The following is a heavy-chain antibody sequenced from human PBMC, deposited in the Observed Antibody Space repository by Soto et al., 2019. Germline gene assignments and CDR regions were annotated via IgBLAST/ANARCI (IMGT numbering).Heavy chain of an antibody. Sequence: PSETLSLTCAVYGGSFSGYYWSWIRQPPGKGLEWIGEINHSGSTNYNPSLKSRVTISVDTSKNQFSLKLSSVTAADTAVCYCARPRITIFGVVFSAFDTWGQGTMVTVSS. V-gene: IGHV4-34*01. D-gene: IGHD3-3*01. CDR2: INHSGST. J-gene: IGHJ3*02. CDR1: GGSFSGYY. CDR3: ARPRITIFGVVFSAFDT.